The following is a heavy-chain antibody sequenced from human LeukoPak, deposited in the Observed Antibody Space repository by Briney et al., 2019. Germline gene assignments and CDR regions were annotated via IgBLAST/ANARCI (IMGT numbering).Heavy chain of an antibody. D-gene: IGHD2-2*01. J-gene: IGHJ4*02. CDR2: IWPGDSDA. CDR1: GYNFANYW. V-gene: IGHV5-51*01. Sequence: GESLKISCKASGYNFANYWIGWVRPMPGKGLEWMGMIWPGDSDARYTPSFQGQVTMSVDKSITTAYIQWGSLEASNTATYFCVRHGPRESTADYWGQGTLVTVSS. CDR3: VRHGPRESTADY.